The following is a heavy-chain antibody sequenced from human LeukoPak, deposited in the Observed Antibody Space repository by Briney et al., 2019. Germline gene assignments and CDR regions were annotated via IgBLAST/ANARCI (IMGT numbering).Heavy chain of an antibody. Sequence: SETLSLTCAVYGGSFSGYYWSWIRQPPGKGLEWIGEINHSGSTNYNPSLKSRVTLSVDTSKNQFPLKLSSVTAADTAVYYCAREGFDFWTGAFDCWGQGTLVTVSS. CDR1: GGSFSGYY. CDR2: INHSGST. J-gene: IGHJ4*02. CDR3: AREGFDFWTGAFDC. D-gene: IGHD3/OR15-3a*01. V-gene: IGHV4-34*01.